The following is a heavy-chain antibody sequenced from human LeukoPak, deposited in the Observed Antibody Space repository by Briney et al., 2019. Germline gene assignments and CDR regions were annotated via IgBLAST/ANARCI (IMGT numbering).Heavy chain of an antibody. J-gene: IGHJ6*02. CDR2: IFTSGST. CDR3: ATDNYYYYGLDV. CDR1: GGSITKGNYY. V-gene: IGHV4-61*02. Sequence: PSETLSLTCTVSGGSITKGNYYWNWIRQPAGKGLEWIGRIFTSGSTNYSPSLKSRVTISLDTSKNQFSLRLSSVTAADTAVYYCATDNYYYYGLDVWGQGTTVTISS.